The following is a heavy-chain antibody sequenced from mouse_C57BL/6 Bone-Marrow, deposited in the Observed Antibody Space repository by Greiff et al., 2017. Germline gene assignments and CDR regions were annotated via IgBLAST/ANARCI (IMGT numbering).Heavy chain of an antibody. D-gene: IGHD1-1*01. Sequence: VQLQQSGPELVKPGASVKISCKASGYSFTSYYIHWVKQRPGQGLEWIGWIYPGCGNTKYNEKFKGKATLTADTSSSTAYMQLSSLTSEDSAVYYCARNDYGSSPYYAMDYWGQGTSVTVSS. V-gene: IGHV1-66*01. CDR2: IYPGCGNT. J-gene: IGHJ4*01. CDR3: ARNDYGSSPYYAMDY. CDR1: GYSFTSYY.